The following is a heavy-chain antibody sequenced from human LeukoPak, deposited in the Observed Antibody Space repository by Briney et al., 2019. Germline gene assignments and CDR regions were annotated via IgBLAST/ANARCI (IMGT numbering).Heavy chain of an antibody. CDR2: INSDES. Sequence: GGSLRLSCAASGFTLSSYWMHWVRQAPGKGLVWVSRINSDESTYADSVKGRFTISRDNAKNTLYLQMNSLRAEDTGVYYCARDRLDGNYYYGLDVWGQGATVTVSS. J-gene: IGHJ6*02. D-gene: IGHD6-19*01. CDR1: GFTLSSYW. CDR3: ARDRLDGNYYYGLDV. V-gene: IGHV3-74*01.